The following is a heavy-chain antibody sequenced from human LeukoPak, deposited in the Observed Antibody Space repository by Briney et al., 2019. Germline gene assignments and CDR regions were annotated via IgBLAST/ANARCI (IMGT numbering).Heavy chain of an antibody. Sequence: PGGSLRLSCAASGFTFSDYYMSWVRQAPGKGLEWISYISTSGNTRYYADSVKGRFTISRDNAKNSLYLQMNSLRAEDTAVYYCARSPCSGAACSWFDYWGQGTLVTVSS. CDR2: ISTSGNTR. J-gene: IGHJ4*02. D-gene: IGHD2-15*01. CDR1: GFTFSDYY. CDR3: ARSPCSGAACSWFDY. V-gene: IGHV3-11*01.